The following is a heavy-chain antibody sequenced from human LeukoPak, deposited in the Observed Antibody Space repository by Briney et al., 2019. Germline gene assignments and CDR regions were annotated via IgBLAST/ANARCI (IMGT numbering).Heavy chain of an antibody. J-gene: IGHJ4*02. CDR2: ISAYNGNT. V-gene: IGHV1-18*01. D-gene: IGHD3-22*01. CDR3: ARGEDSSGLASFDY. Sequence: ASVKVSCKASGGTFSSYAISWVRQAPGQGLEWMGWISAYNGNTNYAQKLQGRVTMTTDTSTSTAYMELRSLRSDDTAVYYCARGEDSSGLASFDYWGQGTLVTVSS. CDR1: GGTFSSYA.